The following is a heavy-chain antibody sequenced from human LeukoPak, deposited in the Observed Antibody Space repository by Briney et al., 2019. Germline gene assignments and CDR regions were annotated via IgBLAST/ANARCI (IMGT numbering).Heavy chain of an antibody. CDR2: INPNSSGT. Sequence: ASVKVSCKASGYTFTGYYMHWVRQAPGQGLEWMGWINPNSSGTNYAQKFQGRVTMTRDTSISTAYMELSRLRSDDTAVYYCARGLGGDGWFDPWGQGTLVNVSS. V-gene: IGHV1-2*02. D-gene: IGHD2-21*02. J-gene: IGHJ5*02. CDR3: ARGLGGDGWFDP. CDR1: GYTFTGYY.